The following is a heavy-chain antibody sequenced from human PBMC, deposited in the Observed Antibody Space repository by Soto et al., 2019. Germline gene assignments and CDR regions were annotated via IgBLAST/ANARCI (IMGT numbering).Heavy chain of an antibody. D-gene: IGHD6-19*01. V-gene: IGHV4-59*02. CDR2: VFYTGVT. CDR3: ARSSRSSSGWYFFDY. J-gene: IGHJ4*02. CDR1: GGSVSSDS. Sequence: QVQLQESGPGLVKPSETLSLTCTVSGGSVSSDSWSWIRQAPGKELEWIGYVFYTGVTQYNPSLKSRLTISLDTSQNQFSLRVNSVTAADTAVYYCARSSRSSSGWYFFDYWGQGALVTVS.